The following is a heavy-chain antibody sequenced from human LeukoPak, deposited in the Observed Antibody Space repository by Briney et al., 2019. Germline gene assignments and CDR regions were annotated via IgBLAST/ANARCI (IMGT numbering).Heavy chain of an antibody. J-gene: IGHJ4*02. CDR3: AKLVATSKTTDY. CDR1: GGTFSSYA. CDR2: IIPILGIA. D-gene: IGHD5-12*01. V-gene: IGHV1-69*04. Sequence: SVKVSCKASGGTFSSYAISGVRQAPGQGLDWMGRIIPILGIANYAQKFQGRVTIAADKSTSTAYMELSSLRSEDTAVYYCAKLVATSKTTDYWGQGTLVTVSS.